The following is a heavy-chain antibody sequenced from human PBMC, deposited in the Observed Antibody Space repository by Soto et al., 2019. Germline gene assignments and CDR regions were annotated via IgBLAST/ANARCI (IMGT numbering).Heavy chain of an antibody. CDR1: GGSFSGYY. Sequence: SETLSLTCAVYGGSFSGYYWNWIRQLPGKGLEWIGEINHSGSTNYNPSLKSRVTISVDTSKNQFSLKLNSVTAADTAVYYCARRLNYWGQGIRVTVSS. J-gene: IGHJ4*02. V-gene: IGHV4-34*01. CDR3: ARRLNY. CDR2: INHSGST.